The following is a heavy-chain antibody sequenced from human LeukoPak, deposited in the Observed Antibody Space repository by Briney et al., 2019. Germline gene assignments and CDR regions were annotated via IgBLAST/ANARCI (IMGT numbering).Heavy chain of an antibody. CDR1: GGSFSGYY. CDR3: ARDHQGTYFDFWSGSKANNYYYMDV. CDR2: INHSGST. D-gene: IGHD3-3*01. Sequence: SETLSLTCAVYGGSFSGYYWSWIRQPPGKGLEWIGEINHSGSTNYNPSLKSRVTISVDTSKNQFSLKLRSVTAADTAVYYCARDHQGTYFDFWSGSKANNYYYMDVWGKGTAVTVSS. V-gene: IGHV4-34*01. J-gene: IGHJ6*03.